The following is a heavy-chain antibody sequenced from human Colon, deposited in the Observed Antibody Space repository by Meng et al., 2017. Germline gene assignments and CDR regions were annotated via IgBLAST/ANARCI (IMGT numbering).Heavy chain of an antibody. D-gene: IGHD6-13*01. J-gene: IGHJ3*01. CDR1: GDSVSNNTGA. V-gene: IGHV6-1*01. Sequence: SETLSLTCAISGDSVSNNTGAWNWIRQSPSTGLEWLARTYYRSKRYNDYAPSVKSRIIVTPDTSRNQFSLHLNSVSPEDTAVYYCAPGAAVKTSYAFDVWGQGTVVTVSS. CDR2: TYYRSKRYN. CDR3: APGAAVKTSYAFDV.